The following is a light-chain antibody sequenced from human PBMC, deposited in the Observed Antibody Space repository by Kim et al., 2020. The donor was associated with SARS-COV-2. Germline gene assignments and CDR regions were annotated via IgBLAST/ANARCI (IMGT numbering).Light chain of an antibody. CDR1: QSVTSN. CDR3: QQYHTWPLT. Sequence: GSPGEGATLSGRASQSVTSNLAWYQQKPGQTPRLLIYGASIRATGFPARFSGTGSGTEFTLTISVLQSEDSAVYYCQQYHTWPLTFGGGTRVEI. J-gene: IGKJ4*01. CDR2: GAS. V-gene: IGKV3D-15*03.